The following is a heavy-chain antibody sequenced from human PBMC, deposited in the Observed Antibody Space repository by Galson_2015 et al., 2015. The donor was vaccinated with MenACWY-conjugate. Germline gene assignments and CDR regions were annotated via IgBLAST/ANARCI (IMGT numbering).Heavy chain of an antibody. V-gene: IGHV4-59*01. CDR2: IYDSGTT. CDR3: AREFSY. Sequence: LRLSCATSGLTFSNVWMSWVRQPPGKGLEWIGLIYDSGTTKYNPSLKGRVTISLDTSKNQVSLKLSSVTAADTAVYYCAREFSYWGQGTLVTVSS. J-gene: IGHJ4*02. D-gene: IGHD3-3*01. CDR1: GLTFSNVW.